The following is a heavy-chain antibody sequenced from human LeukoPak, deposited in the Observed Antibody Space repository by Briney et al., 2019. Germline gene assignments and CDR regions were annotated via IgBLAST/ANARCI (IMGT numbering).Heavy chain of an antibody. J-gene: IGHJ5*02. Sequence: SVKVSCKASGGTFSSYAISWVRQAPGQGLEWMGGIIPIFGTANYAQKLQGRVTMTTDTSTSTAYMELRSLRSDDTAVYYCARVGWLLWFGERRPPPKKGNWFDPWGQGTLVTVSS. CDR2: IIPIFGTA. CDR3: ARVGWLLWFGERRPPPKKGNWFDP. V-gene: IGHV1-69*05. D-gene: IGHD3-10*01. CDR1: GGTFSSYA.